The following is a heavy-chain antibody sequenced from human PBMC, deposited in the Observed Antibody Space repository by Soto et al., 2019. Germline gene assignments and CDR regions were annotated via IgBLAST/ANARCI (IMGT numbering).Heavy chain of an antibody. Sequence: SVKVSCKASGGTFSSYAISWVRQAPGQGLEWMGGIIPIFGTANYAQKFQGRVTITADESTSTAYMELSSLRSEDTAVYYCARGGLNSGYSYGFYFYYYGMDVWGQGTTVTVSS. J-gene: IGHJ6*02. CDR3: ARGGLNSGYSYGFYFYYYGMDV. CDR1: GGTFSSYA. CDR2: IIPIFGTA. V-gene: IGHV1-69*13. D-gene: IGHD5-18*01.